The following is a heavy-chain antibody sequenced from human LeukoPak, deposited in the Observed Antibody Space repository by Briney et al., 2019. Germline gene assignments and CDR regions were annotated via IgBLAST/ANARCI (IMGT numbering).Heavy chain of an antibody. CDR2: INTGNGNT. Sequence: GASVKVSCEASGYTFTNYALHWVRQAPGQRLEWMGWINTGNGNTKYSQKFQGRVTITRATSASTAYMELSSLRSEDTAVYYCARVGYSGYDSRPVFNYWGQGTLVTVSS. CDR3: ARVGYSGYDSRPVFNY. V-gene: IGHV1-3*04. CDR1: GYTFTNYA. J-gene: IGHJ4*02. D-gene: IGHD5-12*01.